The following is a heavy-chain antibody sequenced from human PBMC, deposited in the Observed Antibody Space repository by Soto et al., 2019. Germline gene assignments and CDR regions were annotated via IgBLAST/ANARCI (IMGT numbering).Heavy chain of an antibody. CDR2: IYPGDSDT. D-gene: IGHD5-12*01. Sequence: GESLKISCEGSGYSFPYHWICCFRQRPVKGLEWMGIIYPGDSDTRSSPSFQGQVTFSADRSINTAYLQWTSLKASDTATYYCARLLGYSSDYYYGIDVWGQGTTVTVSS. J-gene: IGHJ6*02. V-gene: IGHV5-51*01. CDR3: ARLLGYSSDYYYGIDV. CDR1: GYSFPYHW.